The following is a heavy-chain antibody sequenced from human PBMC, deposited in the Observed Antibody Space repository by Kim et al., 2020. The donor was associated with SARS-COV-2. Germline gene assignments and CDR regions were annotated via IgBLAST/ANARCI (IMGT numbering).Heavy chain of an antibody. D-gene: IGHD1-26*01. V-gene: IGHV4-39*01. Sequence: SETLSLTCTVSGGSISSSSYYWGWIRQPPGKGLECIGSIYYSGRTYYNPSLKSRVTISVDTSKNQFSLKLSSVTAADTAVYYCARRGGSYWGDIWGQGTMVTVSS. J-gene: IGHJ3*02. CDR1: GGSISSSSYY. CDR2: IYYSGRT. CDR3: ARRGGSYWGDI.